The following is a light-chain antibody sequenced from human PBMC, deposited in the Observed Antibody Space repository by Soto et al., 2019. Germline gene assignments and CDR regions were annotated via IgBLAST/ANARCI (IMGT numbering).Light chain of an antibody. CDR3: MQGSHWPPRYT. CDR1: QSLVYGDANSF. CDR2: QVS. V-gene: IGKV2-30*01. Sequence: DVVMTQSPLSLPVTLGQPASISCRSSQSLVYGDANSFFNWFHQRPGQPPRRLIYQVSNRDSGVTDRFSGSGSATDFILRISRVEAEDVGVYYCMQGSHWPPRYTFGQGTKLEIK. J-gene: IGKJ2*01.